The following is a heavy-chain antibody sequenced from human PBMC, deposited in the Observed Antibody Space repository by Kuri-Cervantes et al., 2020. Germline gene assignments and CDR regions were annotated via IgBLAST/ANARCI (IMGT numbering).Heavy chain of an antibody. D-gene: IGHD6-13*01. V-gene: IGHV4-34*01. CDR3: AREGLYSSSRPFDY. CDR2: INHRGST. J-gene: IGHJ4*02. Sequence: SETLSLTCAVYGGSFSGYYWSWIRQPPGMGLEWIGEINHRGSTNYNPSLKSRVTISVDTSKNQFSLKLSSVTAADTAVYYCAREGLYSSSRPFDYWGQGTLVTVSS. CDR1: GGSFSGYY.